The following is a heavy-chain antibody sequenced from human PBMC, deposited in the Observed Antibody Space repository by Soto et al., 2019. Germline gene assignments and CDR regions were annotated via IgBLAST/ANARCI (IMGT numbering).Heavy chain of an antibody. Sequence: GGSLRLSCAASGFTFSNAWMNWVRQTPGKGLEWVGHIKRETDGGTTDYAAPVKGRFTISRDDSKNTLYLQMNSLKTEDTAVYYCSTEQHIKDCSGASCYSHALDIWGQGTMVTVSS. CDR2: IKRETDGGTT. J-gene: IGHJ3*02. V-gene: IGHV3-15*07. CDR3: STEQHIKDCSGASCYSHALDI. D-gene: IGHD2-15*01. CDR1: GFTFSNAW.